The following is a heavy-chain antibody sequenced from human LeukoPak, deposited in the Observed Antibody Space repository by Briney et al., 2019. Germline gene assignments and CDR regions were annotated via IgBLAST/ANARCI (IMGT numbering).Heavy chain of an antibody. D-gene: IGHD6-13*01. CDR2: ISYDGSNK. Sequence: PGGSLRLSCAASGFTFSSYGMHWVRQAPGKGLEWVAVISYDGSNKYYADPVKGRFTISRDNSKNTLYLQMNSLRAEDTAVYYCAQDMYSSSWYYFDYWGQGTLVTVSS. J-gene: IGHJ4*02. V-gene: IGHV3-30*18. CDR3: AQDMYSSSWYYFDY. CDR1: GFTFSSYG.